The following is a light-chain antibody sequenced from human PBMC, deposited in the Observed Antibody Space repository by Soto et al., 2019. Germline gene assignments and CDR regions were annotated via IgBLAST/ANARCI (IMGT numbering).Light chain of an antibody. J-gene: IGKJ4*01. CDR3: QQRSNWG. CDR2: DAS. V-gene: IGKV3-11*01. Sequence: EIVLTQSPATLSLSPGERATLSCRASQSVSSYLAWYQQKPGQAPRLLIHDASNRATGIPARFSGSGSGTDFTLTISSLEPEGFAVYYCQQRSNWGVGGGTKVEIK. CDR1: QSVSSY.